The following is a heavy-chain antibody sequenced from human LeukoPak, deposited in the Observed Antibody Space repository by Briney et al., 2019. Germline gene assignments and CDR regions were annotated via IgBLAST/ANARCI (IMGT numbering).Heavy chain of an antibody. D-gene: IGHD3-10*01. J-gene: IGHJ6*04. CDR3: AKDGYYGSGSLDV. Sequence: SETLSLTCAVYGGSFSGYWICQPPGKGLEWIGEINHSGSTRYNPSLRSRVTISVDTSKNQFSLKLSSVTAADTAVYYCAKDGYYGSGSLDVWGKGTTVTVSS. CDR2: INHSGST. CDR1: GGSFSGY. V-gene: IGHV4-34*01.